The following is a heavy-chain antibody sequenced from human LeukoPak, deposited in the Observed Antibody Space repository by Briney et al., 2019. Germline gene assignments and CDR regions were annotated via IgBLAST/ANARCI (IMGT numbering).Heavy chain of an antibody. Sequence: PGGSLRLSCAASGFRFDDYAMYWVRQVPGKGLEWVSGISWNSGNIGYADSVKGRFTISRDNVKNFLYLQMNSLRTEDTALYYCAKDDASGWYGQVDQWGQGTLVTVSS. CDR1: GFRFDDYA. CDR2: ISWNSGNI. CDR3: AKDDASGWYGQVDQ. J-gene: IGHJ4*02. D-gene: IGHD6-19*01. V-gene: IGHV3-9*01.